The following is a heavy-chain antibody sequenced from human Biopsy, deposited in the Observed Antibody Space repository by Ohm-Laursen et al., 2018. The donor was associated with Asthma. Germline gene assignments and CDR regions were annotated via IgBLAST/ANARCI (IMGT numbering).Heavy chain of an antibody. CDR2: IYHSGST. Sequence: SQTLSLTWAVSGGSISSGGYSWSWIRQPPGKGLEWIGYIYHSGSTYYNPSLKSRVTMSVDRSKNQFSLKLSSVTAADTAVYYCARVKDGYNFDYWGQGTLVTVSS. CDR1: GGSISSGGYS. CDR3: ARVKDGYNFDY. D-gene: IGHD5-24*01. J-gene: IGHJ4*02. V-gene: IGHV4-30-2*01.